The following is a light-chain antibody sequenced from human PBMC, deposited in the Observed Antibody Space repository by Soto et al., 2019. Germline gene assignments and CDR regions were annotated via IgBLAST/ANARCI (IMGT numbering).Light chain of an antibody. V-gene: IGKV3-20*01. CDR1: QSINRYY. CDR2: GVS. Sequence: EIVLTQSPGTLSLSPGERATLSCRASQSINRYYLAWYQQKPGQAPRLRIYGVSSRATGIPDRFSGSGSGTDIPLTISRPEPDDFAVYSCQPSRTFGQGTKVEIK. J-gene: IGKJ1*01. CDR3: QPSRT.